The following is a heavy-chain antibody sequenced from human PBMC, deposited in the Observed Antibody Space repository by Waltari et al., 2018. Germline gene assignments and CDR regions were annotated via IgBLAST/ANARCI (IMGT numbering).Heavy chain of an antibody. V-gene: IGHV3-21*01. CDR3: ARDPAITAPSDY. CDR1: VFTSSVYS. CDR2: ISGSSTYI. D-gene: IGHD1-20*01. Sequence: VQLVDSGGGLVQPGGSLRLSCEASVFTSSVYSMNWVRQAPGKGREWVSAISGSSTYIYYADSVKGPFTISRDNAKKSLYLQMNSLRAEDTAVYDCARDPAITAPSDYWGQGTLVTVSS. J-gene: IGHJ4*02.